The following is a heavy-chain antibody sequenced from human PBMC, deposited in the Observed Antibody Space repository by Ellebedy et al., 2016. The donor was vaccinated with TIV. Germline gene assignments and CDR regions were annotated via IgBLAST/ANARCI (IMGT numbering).Heavy chain of an antibody. CDR2: ISSSSSYI. Sequence: GESLKISCAASGFTFSSYSMNWVRQAPGKGLEWVSSISSSSSYIYYADSVKGRFTISRDNAKNPLYLQMNSLRAEDTAVYYCARDLIPLSFYGSGVPDGYFDYWGQGTLATVSS. CDR3: ARDLIPLSFYGSGVPDGYFDY. CDR1: GFTFSSYS. D-gene: IGHD3-10*01. V-gene: IGHV3-21*01. J-gene: IGHJ4*02.